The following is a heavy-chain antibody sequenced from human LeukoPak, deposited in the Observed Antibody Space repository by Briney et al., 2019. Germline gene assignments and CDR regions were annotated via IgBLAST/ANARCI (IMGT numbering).Heavy chain of an antibody. CDR2: VYYSGST. D-gene: IGHD7-27*01. CDR1: GDFITAYY. CDR3: ASNTGTVFDY. V-gene: IGHV4-59*01. J-gene: IGHJ4*02. Sequence: SETLSLTCTVSGDFITAYYWSWIRQPPGEELEGIGYVYYSGSTEYNPSLRSRVTISLEMSKHQFSLNLTAVTAADTAVYYCASNTGTVFDYWGQGALVTVSS.